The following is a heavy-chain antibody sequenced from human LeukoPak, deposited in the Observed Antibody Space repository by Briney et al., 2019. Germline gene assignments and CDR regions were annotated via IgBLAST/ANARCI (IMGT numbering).Heavy chain of an antibody. CDR2: ISSSSSNI. Sequence: IDCRRKIQEKRLEWVSYISSSSSNIYHADSVKGRFTISRDNAKNSLHLQMNSLRAEDTAVYYCARVGRSGWTVDYWGQGTLVTVSS. D-gene: IGHD6-19*01. CDR3: ARVGRSGWTVDY. V-gene: IGHV3-48*04. J-gene: IGHJ4*02.